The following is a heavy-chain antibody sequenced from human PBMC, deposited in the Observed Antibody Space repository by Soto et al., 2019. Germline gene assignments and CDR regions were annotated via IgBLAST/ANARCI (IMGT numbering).Heavy chain of an antibody. J-gene: IGHJ5*02. CDR2: IYYSGST. Sequence: QLQLQESGPGLVKPSETLSLTCTVSGGSISSSSYYWGWIRQPPGKGLEWIGSIYYSGSTYYNPYLKSRVTISVDTSKSQFSLKLTSVTAADTDVYYCASPKIAFYNWFDPWGQGTMVTVSS. V-gene: IGHV4-39*01. CDR3: ASPKIAFYNWFDP. CDR1: GGSISSSSYY. D-gene: IGHD3-3*02.